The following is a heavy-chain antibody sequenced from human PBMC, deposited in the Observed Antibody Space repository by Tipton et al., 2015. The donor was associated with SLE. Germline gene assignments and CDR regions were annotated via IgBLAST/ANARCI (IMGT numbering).Heavy chain of an antibody. Sequence: TLSLTCTVSGGSISTHYWSWIRQPPGKGLEWIGYIYYTGSTNYNPSLKSRVTISVDTSKNQFSLKLSSVTAADTAVYYCARDPRDSSGYPDAFDIWGQGTMVTVSS. J-gene: IGHJ3*02. D-gene: IGHD3-22*01. CDR2: IYYTGST. CDR3: ARDPRDSSGYPDAFDI. CDR1: GGSISTHY. V-gene: IGHV4-59*11.